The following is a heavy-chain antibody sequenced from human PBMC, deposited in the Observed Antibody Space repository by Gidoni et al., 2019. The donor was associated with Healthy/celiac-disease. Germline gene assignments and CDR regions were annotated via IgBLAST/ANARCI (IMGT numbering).Heavy chain of an antibody. CDR2: IYYSGST. Sequence: QLQLQESGPGLVKPSETLSLTCTVSGGSISSSSYYWGWIRQPPGKGLEWIGSIYYSGSTYYNPSLKSRVTISVDTSKNQFSLKLSSVTAADTAVYYCARIIAVAGGQGVRYFDLWGRGTLVTVSS. CDR1: GGSISSSSYY. J-gene: IGHJ2*01. CDR3: ARIIAVAGGQGVRYFDL. D-gene: IGHD6-19*01. V-gene: IGHV4-39*01.